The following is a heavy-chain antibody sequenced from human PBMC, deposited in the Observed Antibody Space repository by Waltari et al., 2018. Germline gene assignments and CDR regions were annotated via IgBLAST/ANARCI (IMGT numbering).Heavy chain of an antibody. CDR2: ISYDGSNK. J-gene: IGHJ4*02. CDR1: GFTFSSYA. V-gene: IGHV3-30-3*01. CDR3: ARSYCTGGVCYYFDY. D-gene: IGHD2-8*02. Sequence: QVQLVESGGGVVQPGRSLRLSCAASGFTFSSYAMHWVRQAPGKGLEWVAVISYDGSNKSYADSVKGRFTISRDNSKNTLYLQMNSLRAEDTAVYYCARSYCTGGVCYYFDYWGQGTLVTVSS.